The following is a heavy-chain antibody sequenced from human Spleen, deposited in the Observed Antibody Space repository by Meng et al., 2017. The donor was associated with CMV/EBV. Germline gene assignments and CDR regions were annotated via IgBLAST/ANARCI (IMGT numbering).Heavy chain of an antibody. CDR1: GGSISSSSYY. D-gene: IGHD5-24*01. Sequence: SETLSLTCTVSGGSISSSSYYWGWIRQPPGKGLEWIGSIYYSGSTYYNPSLKSRVTISVDTSKNQFSLKLGSVTAADTAVYYCARHILRDGYSKQRSGNFDYWGQGTLVTVSS. V-gene: IGHV4-39*01. CDR3: ARHILRDGYSKQRSGNFDY. CDR2: IYYSGST. J-gene: IGHJ4*02.